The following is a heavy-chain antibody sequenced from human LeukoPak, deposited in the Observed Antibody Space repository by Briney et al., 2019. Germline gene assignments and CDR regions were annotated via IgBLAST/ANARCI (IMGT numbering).Heavy chain of an antibody. D-gene: IGHD4-17*01. CDR3: AKLQSDGLRTYYGMDV. CDR2: STGSGRTT. CDR1: GFTFSNYA. Sequence: GGSRRLSCAASGFTFSNYAMTWVRQAPGRGLEWVSASTGSGRTTYYADSVMGRFTISRDNSKNTLYLQMNGLRAEDTAVYYCAKLQSDGLRTYYGMDVWGQGTTVTVSS. J-gene: IGHJ6*02. V-gene: IGHV3-23*01.